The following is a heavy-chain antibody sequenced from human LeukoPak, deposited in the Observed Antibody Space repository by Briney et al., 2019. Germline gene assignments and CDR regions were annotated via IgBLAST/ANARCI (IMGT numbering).Heavy chain of an antibody. D-gene: IGHD6-19*01. CDR2: IKQDGSEK. Sequence: GGSLRLSCAASGFTFSSYWKSWVRQAPGKGLEWVANIKQDGSEKYYVDSVKGRFTISRDNAKNSLYLQMNSLRAEDTAVYYCARVVMGAVAVDYWGQGTLVTVS. CDR1: GFTFSSYW. CDR3: ARVVMGAVAVDY. J-gene: IGHJ4*02. V-gene: IGHV3-7*01.